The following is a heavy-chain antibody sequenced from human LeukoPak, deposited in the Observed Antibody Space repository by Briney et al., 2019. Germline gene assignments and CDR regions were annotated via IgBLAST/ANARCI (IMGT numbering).Heavy chain of an antibody. Sequence: SETLSLTCAVYGGSFSGYYWSWIRQPPGKGLEWIGEINHSGSTNYNPSLKSRVTISVDTSKNQFSLKLSSVTAADTAVYYCALIAVAGNFDYWGQRTLVTVSS. J-gene: IGHJ4*02. D-gene: IGHD6-19*01. CDR1: GGSFSGYY. V-gene: IGHV4-34*01. CDR2: INHSGST. CDR3: ALIAVAGNFDY.